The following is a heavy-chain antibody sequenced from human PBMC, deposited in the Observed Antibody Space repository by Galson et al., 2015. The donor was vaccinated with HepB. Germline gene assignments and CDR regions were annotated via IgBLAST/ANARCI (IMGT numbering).Heavy chain of an antibody. CDR3: ARHTEKMAHLDYFDY. V-gene: IGHV5-51*01. Sequence: QSGAEVKKPGESLKISCKGSGYSFTSYWIGWVRQMPGKGLEWMGIIYPGDSDTRYSPSFQGQVTISADKSISTAYLQWSSLKASDTAMYYCARHTEKMAHLDYFDYWGQGTLVTVSS. CDR1: GYSFTSYW. D-gene: IGHD5-24*01. CDR2: IYPGDSDT. J-gene: IGHJ4*02.